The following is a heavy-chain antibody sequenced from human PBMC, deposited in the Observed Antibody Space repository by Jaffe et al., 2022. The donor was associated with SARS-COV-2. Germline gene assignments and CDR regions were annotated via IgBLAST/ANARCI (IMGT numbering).Heavy chain of an antibody. CDR1: GGSMSSGGFA. CDR2: IYHSGTP. V-gene: IGHV4-30-2*01. J-gene: IGHJ5*02. D-gene: IGHD2-15*01. CDR3: ARDLLATATIGGGWFDP. Sequence: QLQLKESGSGLVKPSQTLSLTCAVSGGSMSSGGFAWTWIRQPPGKGLEWIGYIYHSGTPFYNPSLKSRVTISTDRSKNQFFLKLTSVTAADTAVYYCARDLLATATIGGGWFDPWGQGILVTVSS.